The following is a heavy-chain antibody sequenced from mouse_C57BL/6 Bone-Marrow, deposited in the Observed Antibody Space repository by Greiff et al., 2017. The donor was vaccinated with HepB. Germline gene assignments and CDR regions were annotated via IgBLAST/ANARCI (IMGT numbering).Heavy chain of an antibody. Sequence: QVQLKQPGAELVKPGASVKVSCKASGYTFTSYWMHWVKQRPGQGLEWIGRIHPSDSDTNYNQKFKGKATLTVDKSSSTAYMQLSSLTSEDSAVYFCARSGWLPVCHGYFDVWGTGTTVTVSS. D-gene: IGHD2-3*01. CDR3: ARSGWLPVCHGYFDV. CDR2: IHPSDSDT. J-gene: IGHJ1*03. V-gene: IGHV1-74*01. CDR1: GYTFTSYW.